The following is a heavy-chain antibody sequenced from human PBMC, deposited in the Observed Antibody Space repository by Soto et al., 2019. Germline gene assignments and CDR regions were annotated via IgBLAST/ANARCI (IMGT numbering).Heavy chain of an antibody. CDR3: LRHKYHSRGPSAY. V-gene: IGHV4-59*08. CDR1: GGSISSSY. CDR2: IYYSGST. D-gene: IGHD6-19*01. Sequence: SETLSLACTVSGGSISSSYWSWIRQPPGKGLEWIGYIYYSGSTNYNPSIKSRVTISVDTSKNQFSLKLSSVTAADMAVYYCLRHKYHSRGPSAYWGQGTLVTVSS. J-gene: IGHJ4*02.